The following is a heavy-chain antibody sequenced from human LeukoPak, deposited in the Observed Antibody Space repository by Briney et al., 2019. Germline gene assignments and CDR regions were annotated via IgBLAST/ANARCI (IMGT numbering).Heavy chain of an antibody. J-gene: IGHJ4*02. D-gene: IGHD3-22*01. CDR3: AKAYYYDSRVDY. CDR2: IRYDGSNK. CDR1: GFTFSSYG. V-gene: IGHV3-30*02. Sequence: QPGGSLRLSCAASGFTFSSYGMHWVRQAPGKGLEWVAFIRYDGSNKYYADSVKGRFTISRDNSKNTLYLQMNSLRAEDTAVYYCAKAYYYDSRVDYWGQGTLVTVSP.